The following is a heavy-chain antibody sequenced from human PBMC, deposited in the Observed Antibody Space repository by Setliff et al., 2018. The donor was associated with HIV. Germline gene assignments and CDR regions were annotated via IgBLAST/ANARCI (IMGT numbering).Heavy chain of an antibody. CDR1: GGSISSGGYY. CDR3: ARARGGCSGGSCPAHHYYYYMDV. CDR2: IYYSGST. Sequence: KPSETLSLTCNVSGGSISSGGYYWSWIRQHPGKGLEWIGYIYYSGSTYYNPSLKSLGTISVDTSKNQFSLKLSSVTAADTAVYYCARARGGCSGGSCPAHHYYYYMDVWGKGTTVTVS. J-gene: IGHJ6*03. V-gene: IGHV4-31*01. D-gene: IGHD2-15*01.